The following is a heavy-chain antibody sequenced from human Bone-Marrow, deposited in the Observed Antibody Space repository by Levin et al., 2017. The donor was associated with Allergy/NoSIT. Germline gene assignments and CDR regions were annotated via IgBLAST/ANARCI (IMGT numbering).Heavy chain of an antibody. D-gene: IGHD7-27*01. V-gene: IGHV4-30-4*01. CDR1: GDSVNTDDHY. CDR2: ISHSGGA. CDR3: ARDRGELGTDY. J-gene: IGHJ4*02. Sequence: SSETLSLTCTVSGDSVNTDDHYWSWIRQTPGKGLEWIGYISHSGGAYYNPSLKSRVTLFIDMSKNQVSLNLRSVTADDTAKYYCARDRGELGTDYWGRGMLVTVSS.